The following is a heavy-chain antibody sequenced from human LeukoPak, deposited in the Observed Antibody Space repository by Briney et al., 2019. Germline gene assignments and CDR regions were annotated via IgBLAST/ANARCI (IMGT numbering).Heavy chain of an antibody. CDR3: ARDGPVTGTTIIYAFDI. CDR2: TYYRSKWYY. J-gene: IGHJ3*02. V-gene: IGHV6-1*01. CDR1: GDSVSSNSAA. Sequence: SQTLSLTCVISGDSVSSNSAAWNWIRQSPSRGLEWLGRTYYRSKWYYHYAVSMKSRITVNPDTSKNQFSLQLNSVTPEDTAVYYCARDGPVTGTTIIYAFDIWGQGTMVTVSS. D-gene: IGHD1-20*01.